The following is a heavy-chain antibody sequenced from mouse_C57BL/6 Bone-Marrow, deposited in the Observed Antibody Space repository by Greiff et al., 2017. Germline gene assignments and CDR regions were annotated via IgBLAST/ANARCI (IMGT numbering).Heavy chain of an antibody. CDR2: IYPGSGNT. CDR1: GYTFTDYY. J-gene: IGHJ4*01. V-gene: IGHV1-76*01. CDR3: ARGRYAMDY. Sequence: QVQLQQSGAELVRPGASVKLSCKASGYTFTDYYINWVKQRPGQGLEWIARIYPGSGNTYYNEKFKGKATLTAEKSSSTAYMQLSSLTSEDSAVYFCARGRYAMDYWGQGTSGTVSS.